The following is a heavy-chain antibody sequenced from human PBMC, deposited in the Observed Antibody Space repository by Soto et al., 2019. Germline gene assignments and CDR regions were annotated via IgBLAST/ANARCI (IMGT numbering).Heavy chain of an antibody. Sequence: GGSLRLSCVASGLTVSSNYMSWVRQAPGKGLEWVSVIYSGGSTYYADSVRGRFTISRDNSQNTLYLQMNSLRVEATAVYYFANRLRQYCSGGTCYSVNPDFFDIWGQGTMVTVSS. D-gene: IGHD2-15*01. CDR2: IYSGGST. CDR3: ANRLRQYCSGGTCYSVNPDFFDI. CDR1: GLTVSSNY. J-gene: IGHJ3*02. V-gene: IGHV3-66*01.